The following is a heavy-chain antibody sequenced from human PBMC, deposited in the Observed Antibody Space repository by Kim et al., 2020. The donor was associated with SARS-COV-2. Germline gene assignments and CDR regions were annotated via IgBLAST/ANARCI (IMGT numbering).Heavy chain of an antibody. V-gene: IGHV1-58*02. CDR2: IVVGSGNT. J-gene: IGHJ3*02. D-gene: IGHD5-18*01. CDR3: AAATPLYSYGLIGRDAFDI. CDR1: GFTFTSSA. Sequence: SVKVSCKASGFTFTSSAMQWVRQARGQRLEWIGWIVVGSGNTNYAQKFQERVTITRDMSTSTAYMELSSLRSEDTAVYYCAAATPLYSYGLIGRDAFDIWGQGTMVTVSS.